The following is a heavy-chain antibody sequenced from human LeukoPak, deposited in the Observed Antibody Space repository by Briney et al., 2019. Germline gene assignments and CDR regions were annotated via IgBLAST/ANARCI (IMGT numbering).Heavy chain of an antibody. D-gene: IGHD6-19*01. CDR3: ACLYQWQVSYYSHGMDV. CDR1: GYTFTDYY. J-gene: IGHJ6*02. CDR2: INPNTGGT. Sequence: ASVKVSCKASGYTFTDYYMHWVRQAPGQGLEWVGRINPNTGGTNYAQRFQGRVTLTRDTSITTAHMELSSLRSDDTAIYYCACLYQWQVSYYSHGMDVWGQGTTVTVSS. V-gene: IGHV1-2*06.